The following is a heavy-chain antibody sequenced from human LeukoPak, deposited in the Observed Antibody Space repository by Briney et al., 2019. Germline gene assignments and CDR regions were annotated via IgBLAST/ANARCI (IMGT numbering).Heavy chain of an antibody. CDR1: GYSFTSYW. CDR3: ARPFFYGSGSHYLNYFDY. CDR2: IYPGDSDT. D-gene: IGHD3-10*01. J-gene: IGHJ4*02. V-gene: IGHV5-51*01. Sequence: GESLKISCKGSGYSFTSYWIGWVRQMPGKGLEWMGIIYPGDSDTRYSPSFQGQVTISADKSISTAYLQWGSLKASDTAMYYCARPFFYGSGSHYLNYFDYWGQGTLVTVSS.